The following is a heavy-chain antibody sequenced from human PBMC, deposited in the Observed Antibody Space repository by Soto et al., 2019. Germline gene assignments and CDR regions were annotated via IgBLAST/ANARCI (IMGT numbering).Heavy chain of an antibody. V-gene: IGHV2-70*01. CDR1: GFSLSTSGMC. CDR2: IDWDDDK. J-gene: IGHJ6*02. D-gene: IGHD3-3*01. CDR3: ARGRLRFLEWFSPDPYYYGMDV. Sequence: GSGPTLVNPTQTLTLTCTFYGFSLSTSGMCVSWIRQPPGKALEWLALIDWDDDKYYSTSLKTRLTISKDTSKNQVVLTMTNMDPVDTATYYCARGRLRFLEWFSPDPYYYGMDVWGQGTTVTVSS.